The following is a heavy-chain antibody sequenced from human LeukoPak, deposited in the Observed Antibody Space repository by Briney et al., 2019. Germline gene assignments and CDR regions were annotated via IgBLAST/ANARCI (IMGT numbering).Heavy chain of an antibody. D-gene: IGHD1/OR15-1a*01. CDR2: IYYSGST. J-gene: IGHJ4*02. CDR3: ARSVRNKGGLLDY. CDR1: GGSISSYY. V-gene: IGHV4-59*01. Sequence: SETLSLTCTVSGGSISSYYWSWIRQPPGKGLEWIGYIYYSGSTNYNPSLKSRVTISVDTSKNQFSLKLSSVTAADTAVYYCARSVRNKGGLLDYWGQGTLVTVSS.